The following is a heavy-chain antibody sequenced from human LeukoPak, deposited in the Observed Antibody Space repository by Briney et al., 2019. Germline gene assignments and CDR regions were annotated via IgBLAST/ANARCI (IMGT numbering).Heavy chain of an antibody. D-gene: IGHD6-19*01. CDR1: GFTFDDYA. J-gene: IGHJ4*02. Sequence: GRSLRLSCAASGFTFDDYAMHWVRQAPGKGLEWVSGISWNSGSIGYADSVKGRFTISRDNSKNTLYLQMNSLRAEDTAVYYCARDLSGYFDYWGQGTLVTVSS. CDR3: ARDLSGYFDY. V-gene: IGHV3-9*01. CDR2: ISWNSGSI.